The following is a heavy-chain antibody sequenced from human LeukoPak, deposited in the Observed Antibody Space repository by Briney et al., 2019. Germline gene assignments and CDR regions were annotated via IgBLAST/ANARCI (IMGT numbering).Heavy chain of an antibody. Sequence: PGGSLRLSCAASGFTFSSYSMNWVRQAPGKGLEWVSYISSSSSTIYYADSVKGRSTISRDNAKNSLYLQMNSLRAEDTAVYYCARDRTYYDFWSGYPFDPWGQGTLVTVSS. J-gene: IGHJ5*02. CDR3: ARDRTYYDFWSGYPFDP. D-gene: IGHD3-3*01. CDR1: GFTFSSYS. CDR2: ISSSSSTI. V-gene: IGHV3-48*01.